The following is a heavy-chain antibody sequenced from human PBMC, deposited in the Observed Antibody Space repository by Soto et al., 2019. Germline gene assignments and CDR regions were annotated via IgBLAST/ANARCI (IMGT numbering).Heavy chain of an antibody. D-gene: IGHD5-12*01. J-gene: IGHJ6*02. CDR3: AKDGADIVATILFPHYYYGMDV. Sequence: GGSLRLSCAASGFTFSSYGMHWVRQAPGKGLEWVAVISYDGSNKYYADSVKGRFTISRDNSKNTLYLQMNSLRAEDTAVYYCAKDGADIVATILFPHYYYGMDVWGQGTTVTVSS. CDR1: GFTFSSYG. V-gene: IGHV3-30*18. CDR2: ISYDGSNK.